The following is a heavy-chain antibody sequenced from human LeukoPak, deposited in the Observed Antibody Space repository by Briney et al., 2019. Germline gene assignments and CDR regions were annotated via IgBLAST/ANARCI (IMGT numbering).Heavy chain of an antibody. Sequence: PGGSLRLSCAASGFTFSSYSMNWVRQAPGKGLEWVSSISSSSSYIYYADSVKGRFTISRDNAKNSLYLQMNSLRAEDTAVYYCARLLSYGSGRRAFDIWGQGTMVTVSS. J-gene: IGHJ3*02. CDR2: ISSSSSYI. D-gene: IGHD3-10*01. CDR1: GFTFSSYS. V-gene: IGHV3-21*01. CDR3: ARLLSYGSGRRAFDI.